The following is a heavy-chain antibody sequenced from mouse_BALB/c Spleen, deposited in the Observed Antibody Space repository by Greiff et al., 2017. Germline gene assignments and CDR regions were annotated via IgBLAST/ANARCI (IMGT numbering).Heavy chain of an antibody. J-gene: IGHJ4*01. CDR1: GYAFSSYW. D-gene: IGHD4-1*01. CDR2: IYPGDGDT. Sequence: VQLQQSGAELVRPGSSVKISCKASGYAFSSYWMNWVKQRHGQGLEWIGQIYPGDGDTNYNGKFKGKATLTADKSSSTAYMQLSSLTSEDSAVYFCARNWVPYAMDYWGQGTSVTVSS. CDR3: ARNWVPYAMDY. V-gene: IGHV1-80*01.